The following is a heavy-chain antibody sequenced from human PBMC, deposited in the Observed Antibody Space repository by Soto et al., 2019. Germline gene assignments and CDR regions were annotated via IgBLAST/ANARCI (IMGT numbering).Heavy chain of an antibody. CDR3: AKVRSDMSAPYQEYFQR. J-gene: IGHJ1*01. CDR2: ISYDGNDK. CDR1: GFTFSLYA. D-gene: IGHD2-2*01. Sequence: VQLVESGGGVVQPGRSLRLSCAASGFTFSLYAMHWVRQAPGKGLEWVTAISYDGNDKYYADSVKGRFTISRDNSKNTLYLQMNSLTIEDTAVYYCAKVRSDMSAPYQEYFQRWGQGTLVTVSS. V-gene: IGHV3-30-3*01.